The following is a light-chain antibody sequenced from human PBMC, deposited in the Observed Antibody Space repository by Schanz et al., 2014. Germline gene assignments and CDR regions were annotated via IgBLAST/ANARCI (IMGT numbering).Light chain of an antibody. Sequence: IVLTQSPGTLSLSPGERATLSCRASQSVRSSSLVWYQQKPGQAPRLLIYGASTRATGIPDRFSGSGSGADFTLIITRLEPEDSAVYYCQQYGSSPRTFGQGTKVEIK. J-gene: IGKJ1*01. CDR1: QSVRSSS. CDR2: GAS. CDR3: QQYGSSPRT. V-gene: IGKV3-20*01.